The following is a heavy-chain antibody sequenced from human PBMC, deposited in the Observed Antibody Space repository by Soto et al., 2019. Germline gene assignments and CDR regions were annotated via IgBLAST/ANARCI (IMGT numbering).Heavy chain of an antibody. CDR2: VSYDGGNK. D-gene: IGHD2-2*01. V-gene: IGHV3-30*18. J-gene: IGHJ6*02. Sequence: QVQLVESGGGVVQPGTSLRLSCAASGFTFSSYGMHWVRQAPGKGLEWVAVVSYDGGNKYYADSAKGRFTISRDNSKNTLYLQMNSLRAEDAAVYYCAKHGGSSTSYYYGMDVWGQGSTVTVSS. CDR3: AKHGGSSTSYYYGMDV. CDR1: GFTFSSYG.